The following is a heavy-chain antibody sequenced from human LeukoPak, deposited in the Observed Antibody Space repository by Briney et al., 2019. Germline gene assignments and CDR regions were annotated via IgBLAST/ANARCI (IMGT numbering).Heavy chain of an antibody. Sequence: GGSLRLSCAASGFTFSSYWMHWVRQAPGKGLVWVSRINSDESSTSYADSVKGRFTISRDNAKNTLYLQMNSLRAEDTAVYYCASHPAYYYDSSGYYYEDAFDIWGQGTMVTVSS. CDR2: INSDESST. CDR3: ASHPAYYYDSSGYYYEDAFDI. CDR1: GFTFSSYW. V-gene: IGHV3-74*01. J-gene: IGHJ3*02. D-gene: IGHD3-22*01.